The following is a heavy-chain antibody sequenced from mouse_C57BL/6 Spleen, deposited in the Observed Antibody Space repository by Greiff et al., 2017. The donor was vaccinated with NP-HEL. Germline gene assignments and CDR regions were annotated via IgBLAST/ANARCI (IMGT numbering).Heavy chain of an antibody. CDR1: GFTFSDAW. CDR2: IRNKANNHAT. Sequence: EVKVEESGGGLVLPGGSMKLSCAASGFTFSDAWMDWVRQSPEKGLEWVAAIRNKANNHATYYAESVKGRFTISRDDSKSSVYLQMNSLRAEDTGIYYCTRIYYYGSSAMDYWGQGTSVTVSS. CDR3: TRIYYYGSSAMDY. D-gene: IGHD1-1*01. J-gene: IGHJ4*01. V-gene: IGHV6-6*01.